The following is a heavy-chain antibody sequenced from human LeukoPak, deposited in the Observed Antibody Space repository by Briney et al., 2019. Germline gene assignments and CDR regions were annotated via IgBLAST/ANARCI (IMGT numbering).Heavy chain of an antibody. CDR1: GYSFTSYW. CDR3: ARQDPPMVRENWFDP. Sequence: GESLKISCKGSGYSFTSYWIGWVRQMPGKGLEWMGIIYPGDSDTRYSPSFQGQVTISADKSISTAYLQWSSLKASDTAMYYCARQDPPMVRENWFDPWGQGTLVTVSS. J-gene: IGHJ5*02. CDR2: IYPGDSDT. V-gene: IGHV5-51*01. D-gene: IGHD3-10*01.